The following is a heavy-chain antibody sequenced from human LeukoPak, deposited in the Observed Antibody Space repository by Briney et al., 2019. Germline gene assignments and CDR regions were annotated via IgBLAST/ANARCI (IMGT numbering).Heavy chain of an antibody. CDR2: ISYDGSNK. CDR3: AKERPRYYYGSGSSIDY. V-gene: IGHV3-30*18. CDR1: GFTFSSYG. J-gene: IGHJ4*02. Sequence: PGGSLRLSCAASGFTFSSYGMHWVRQAPGKGLEWVAVISYDGSNKYYADSVKGRFTISRDNSKNTLYLQMNSLRAEDTAVYYCAKERPRYYYGSGSSIDYWGQGTLVTVSS. D-gene: IGHD3-10*01.